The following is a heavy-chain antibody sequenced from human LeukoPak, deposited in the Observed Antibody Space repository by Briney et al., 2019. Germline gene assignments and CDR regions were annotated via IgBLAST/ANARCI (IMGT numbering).Heavy chain of an antibody. J-gene: IGHJ4*02. D-gene: IGHD1-26*01. CDR2: IYSGGST. Sequence: PGGSLRLSCAASGFTFDDYAMHWVRQAPGKGLEWVSVIYSGGSTYYADSVKGRFTISRDNSKNTLYLQMNSLRAEDTAVYYCARVSSSGSSQPANWGQGTLVTVSS. CDR1: GFTFDDYA. V-gene: IGHV3-66*01. CDR3: ARVSSSGSSQPAN.